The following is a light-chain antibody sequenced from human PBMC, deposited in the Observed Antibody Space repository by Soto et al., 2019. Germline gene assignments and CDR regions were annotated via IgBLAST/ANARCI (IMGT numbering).Light chain of an antibody. CDR2: GAS. J-gene: IGKJ1*01. Sequence: EVVLTQSPGTLALSPSERNTLSCRASQSVSKYLAWYQQKPGQAPRLLIYGASSRATGIPDSFSGSGSGTDFTFTICRLEPEDFAVYYCQQYGGSPQTFGQGTKV. CDR3: QQYGGSPQT. CDR1: QSVSKY. V-gene: IGKV3-20*01.